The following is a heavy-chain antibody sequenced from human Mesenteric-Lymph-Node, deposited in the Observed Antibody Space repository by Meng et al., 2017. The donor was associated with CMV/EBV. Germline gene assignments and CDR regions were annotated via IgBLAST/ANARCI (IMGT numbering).Heavy chain of an antibody. D-gene: IGHD5-12*01. V-gene: IGHV1-18*01. J-gene: IGHJ6*02. CDR2: ISPNNGDT. CDR1: GYTFTTYG. Sequence: ASVKVSCKASGYTFTTYGITWVRQAPGQGLEWMGWISPNNGDTHYAQRLQGRLTMTTDTSTSTVYMELRSLRSDDTAVYYCARDSTQWLRVAHEAFDVWGQGTTVTVSS. CDR3: ARDSTQWLRVAHEAFDV.